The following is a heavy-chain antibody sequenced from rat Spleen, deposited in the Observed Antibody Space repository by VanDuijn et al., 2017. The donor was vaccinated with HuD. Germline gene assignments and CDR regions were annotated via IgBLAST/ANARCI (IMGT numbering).Heavy chain of an antibody. CDR3: ARQTGYYFDY. J-gene: IGHJ2*01. CDR1: GFTFSDYN. V-gene: IGHV5-22*01. CDR2: ISYEGSST. Sequence: EVQLVESGGGLVQPGRSLKLSCAASGFTFSDYNMAWVRQAPKKGLEWVASISYEGSSTYYGDSVKGRFTISRDNAKSTLYLQMNSLRSEDTATYYCARQTGYYFDYWGQGVMVTVSS.